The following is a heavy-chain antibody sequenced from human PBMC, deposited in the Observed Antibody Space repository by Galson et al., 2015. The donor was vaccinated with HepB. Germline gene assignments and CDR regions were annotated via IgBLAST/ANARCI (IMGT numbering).Heavy chain of an antibody. Sequence: SVKVSCKASGYTFTSYGISWVRRAPGQGLEWMGWISAYNGNTNYAKKLQGRVTMTTDTATSTAYMELRSLSSHDTAVYYCARGSPSNYDFWGGYVGDAFDIWVQGTMVTVSS. CDR1: GYTFTSYG. CDR3: ARGSPSNYDFWGGYVGDAFDI. J-gene: IGHJ3*02. CDR2: ISAYNGNT. D-gene: IGHD3-3*01. V-gene: IGHV1-18*01.